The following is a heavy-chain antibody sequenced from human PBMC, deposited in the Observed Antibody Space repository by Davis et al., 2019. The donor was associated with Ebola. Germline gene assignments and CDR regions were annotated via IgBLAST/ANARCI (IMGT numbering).Heavy chain of an antibody. CDR3: ARMRFGDLRDDYYYYGMDV. CDR1: GGSISSGGSS. CDR2: IYYSGST. V-gene: IGHV4-61*08. D-gene: IGHD3-10*01. Sequence: SETLSLTCAVSGGSISSGGSSWSWIRQPPGKGLEWIGYIYYSGSTNYNPSLKSRVTISVDTSKNQFSLRLSSVTAADMAVYYCARMRFGDLRDDYYYYGMDVWGQGTTVTVSS. J-gene: IGHJ6*02.